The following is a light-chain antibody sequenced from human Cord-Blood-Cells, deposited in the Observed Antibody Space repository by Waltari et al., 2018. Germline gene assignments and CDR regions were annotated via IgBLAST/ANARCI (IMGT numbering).Light chain of an antibody. CDR2: QDN. CDR3: QAWDSSTAV. V-gene: IGLV3-1*01. Sequence: SYELTQPPSVSVSPGQTASITCSGDKLGDKYACWYQQKPGQSPVLFIYQDNKRPSGIPERFSGSNSGNTATLTISGTQAMDEADYYCQAWDSSTAVFGGGTKLTVL. CDR1: KLGDKY. J-gene: IGLJ3*02.